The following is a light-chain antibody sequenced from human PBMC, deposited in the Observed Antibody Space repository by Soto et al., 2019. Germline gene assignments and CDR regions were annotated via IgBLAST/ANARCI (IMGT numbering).Light chain of an antibody. CDR2: GAS. CDR1: QSISDT. J-gene: IGKJ1*01. V-gene: IGKV3-15*01. Sequence: IGVTKSPATVSVSPVVGVTLSWRASQSISDTIAWYQQKPGQAPRLLIYGASARATGFPARFSGSGSGTDFTLTISSLQSEDFAVYYCQQYNNWPWTFGQGTKVDIK. CDR3: QQYNNWPWT.